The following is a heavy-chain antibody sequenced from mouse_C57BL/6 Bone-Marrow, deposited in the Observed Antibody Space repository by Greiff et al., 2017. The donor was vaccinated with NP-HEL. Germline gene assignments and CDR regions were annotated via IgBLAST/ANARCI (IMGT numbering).Heavy chain of an antibody. CDR1: GYTFTSYD. V-gene: IGHV1-85*01. CDR3: AIITPVVAKRYFDV. Sequence: QVHVKQSGPELVKPGASVKLSCKASGYTFTSYDINWVKQRPGQGLEWIGWIYPRDGSTKYNEKFKGKATLTVDTSSSTAYMELHSLTSEDSAVYFCAIITPVVAKRYFDVWGTGTTVTVSS. J-gene: IGHJ1*03. D-gene: IGHD1-1*01. CDR2: IYPRDGST.